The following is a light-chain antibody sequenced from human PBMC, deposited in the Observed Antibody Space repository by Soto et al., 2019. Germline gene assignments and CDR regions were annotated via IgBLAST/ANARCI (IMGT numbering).Light chain of an antibody. CDR3: QQYNSYSWT. V-gene: IGKV1-5*03. J-gene: IGKJ1*01. CDR1: QSISSW. CDR2: KAS. Sequence: DIPTTQSPYTLSASVGDRVTITCRASQSISSWLAWYQQKPGKAPKLLIYKASSLESGVPSRFSGSGSGTEFTLTISSLQPDDFATYYCQQYNSYSWTFGQGTKVDI.